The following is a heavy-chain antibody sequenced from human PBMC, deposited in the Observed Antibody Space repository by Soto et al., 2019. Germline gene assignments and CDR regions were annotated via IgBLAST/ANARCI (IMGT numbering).Heavy chain of an antibody. V-gene: IGHV1-2*02. CDR3: AREASAVIALDF. Sequence: QVQLVQSGAEVKKPGTSVKVSCKASGYTFTAYSMHWARQAPGQGLEWMGWFNPNIGDTIYSQRFQGRVTLTRDTSIATAYMELYSLTSDDTAVYFCAREASAVIALDFWGQGTLVTVSS. D-gene: IGHD6-19*01. CDR1: GYTFTAYS. J-gene: IGHJ4*02. CDR2: FNPNIGDT.